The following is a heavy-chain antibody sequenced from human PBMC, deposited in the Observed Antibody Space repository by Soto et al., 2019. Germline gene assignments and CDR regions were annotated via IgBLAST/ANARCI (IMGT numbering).Heavy chain of an antibody. CDR1: GFTVNSNY. J-gene: IGHJ4*02. D-gene: IGHD2-21*01. CDR2: IYSSGGT. CDR3: ARYSSW. Sequence: EVRLMESGGGLVQPGGSLTLSCAAAGFTVNSNYMTWVRQAPGMGLEWVSIIYSSGGTYYTDSVRGRFTISRGYSKNTLVIQMSSLIVDVTGVYYCARYSSWWGQGTVVTVSS. V-gene: IGHV3-66*01.